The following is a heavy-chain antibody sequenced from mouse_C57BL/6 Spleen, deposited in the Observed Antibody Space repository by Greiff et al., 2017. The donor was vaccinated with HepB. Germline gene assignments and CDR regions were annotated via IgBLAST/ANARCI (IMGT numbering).Heavy chain of an antibody. V-gene: IGHV14-4*01. J-gene: IGHJ3*01. Sequence: EVQLQQSGAELVRPGASVKLSCTASGFNIKDDYMHWVKQRPEQGLEWIGWIDPENGDTEYASKFQGKATITADTSSNTTYLQPSSLTSEEPAVYYCTTKLRRVAYWGQVTLVTVAA. D-gene: IGHD1-1*01. CDR1: GFNIKDDY. CDR3: TTKLRRVAY. CDR2: IDPENGDT.